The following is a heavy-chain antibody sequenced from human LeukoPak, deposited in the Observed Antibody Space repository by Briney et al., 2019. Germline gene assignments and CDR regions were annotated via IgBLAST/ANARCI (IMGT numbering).Heavy chain of an antibody. Sequence: SETLSLTCAVYGGSFSGYYWSWIRQPPGKGLEWIGEINHSGSTNYNPSLKSRVTISVDTSKNQFSLKLSSVTAADTAVYYCARGIGTSLIVVVVAATPGNSNWFDPWGQGTLVTVSS. CDR1: GGSFSGYY. D-gene: IGHD2-15*01. CDR3: ARGIGTSLIVVVVAATPGNSNWFDP. J-gene: IGHJ5*02. CDR2: INHSGST. V-gene: IGHV4-34*01.